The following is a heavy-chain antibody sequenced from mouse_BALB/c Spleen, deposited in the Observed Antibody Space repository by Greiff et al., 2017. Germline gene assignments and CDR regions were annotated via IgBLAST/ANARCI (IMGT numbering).Heavy chain of an antibody. CDR1: GYTFTSYW. Sequence: LQQPGSELVRPGASVKLSCKASGYTFTSYWMHWVKQRPGQGLEWIGNIYPGSGSTNYDEKFKSKATLTVDTSSSTAYMQLSSLTSEDSAVYYYTRGLYAMDYWGQGTSVTVSS. V-gene: IGHV1S22*01. J-gene: IGHJ4*01. CDR2: IYPGSGST. CDR3: TRGLYAMDY.